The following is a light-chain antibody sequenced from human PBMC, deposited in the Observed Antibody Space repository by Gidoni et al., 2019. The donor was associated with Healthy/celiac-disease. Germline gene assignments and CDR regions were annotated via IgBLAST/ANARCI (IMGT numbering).Light chain of an antibody. CDR1: QSVLYSSNNKNY. CDR3: QQDYSTPLT. CDR2: WAS. Sequence: DIVMTQSPDSLAVSLGERATINCQSSQSVLYSSNNKNYLAWYQQKPGQPPKLLIYWASTRESGVPDRFSGSGSGTDFTLTISSVEAEDVAVYYCQQDYSTPLTFGGGTRVEIK. V-gene: IGKV4-1*01. J-gene: IGKJ4*01.